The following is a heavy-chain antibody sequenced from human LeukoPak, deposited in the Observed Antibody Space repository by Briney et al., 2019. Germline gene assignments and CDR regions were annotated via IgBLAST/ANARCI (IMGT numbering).Heavy chain of an antibody. Sequence: SETLSLTCAVYGGSFSGYYWSWIRQPPGKGLEWIGEINHSGSTNYNPSLKSRVTISVDTSMNQFSLKLSSVTAADTAVYYCARGNSGYSYGYYYWGQGTLVTVSS. CDR1: GGSFSGYY. V-gene: IGHV4-34*01. CDR3: ARGNSGYSYGYYY. J-gene: IGHJ4*02. CDR2: INHSGST. D-gene: IGHD5-18*01.